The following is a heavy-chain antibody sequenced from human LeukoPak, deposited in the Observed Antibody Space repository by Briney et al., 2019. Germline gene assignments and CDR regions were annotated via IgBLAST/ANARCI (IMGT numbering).Heavy chain of an antibody. V-gene: IGHV3-30*03. D-gene: IGHD5-18*01. Sequence: PGGSLRLSCAASGFTFSSFGMHWVRQAPGKGLEWVAVISYDGSQENYGDSVKGRFTISRDNSKNTLCLQMNSLRPEDTAVYYCARGPAAMVNFDYWGQGTLVTVSS. J-gene: IGHJ4*02. CDR1: GFTFSSFG. CDR2: ISYDGSQE. CDR3: ARGPAAMVNFDY.